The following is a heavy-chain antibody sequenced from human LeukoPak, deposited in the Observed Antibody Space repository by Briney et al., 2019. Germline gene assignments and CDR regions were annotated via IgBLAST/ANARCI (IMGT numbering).Heavy chain of an antibody. CDR1: GGSFSGYY. CDR2: INHSGST. J-gene: IGHJ6*02. V-gene: IGHV4-34*01. Sequence: PSETLSLTCAVYGGSFSGYYWSWIRQPPGKGLEWIGEINHSGSTNYNPSPKSRVTISVNTTKNQFSLELSSVTAGDTAVYYCARGRPSYDSNGYLYYYGMDVWGQGTTVTVSS. CDR3: ARGRPSYDSNGYLYYYGMDV. D-gene: IGHD3-22*01.